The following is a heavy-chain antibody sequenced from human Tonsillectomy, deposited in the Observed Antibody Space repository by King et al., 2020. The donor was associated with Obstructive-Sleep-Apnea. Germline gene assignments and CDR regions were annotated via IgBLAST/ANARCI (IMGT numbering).Heavy chain of an antibody. CDR1: GYIFTSYD. J-gene: IGHJ4*02. Sequence: VQLVQSGAEVKKPGASVKVSCKASGYIFTSYDINWVRQASGQGLEWMGWMNPNSGNTGYAQRFQGRVTMTRDTSISTAFIELSSLRSEDTAVYYCVRGHCSGGSCYSFDYWGQGNLVTVSS. D-gene: IGHD2-15*01. CDR2: MNPNSGNT. CDR3: VRGHCSGGSCYSFDY. V-gene: IGHV1-8*01.